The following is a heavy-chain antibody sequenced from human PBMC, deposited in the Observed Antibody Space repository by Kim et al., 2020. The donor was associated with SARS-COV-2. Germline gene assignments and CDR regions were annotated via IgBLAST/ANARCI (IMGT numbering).Heavy chain of an antibody. J-gene: IGHJ3*02. CDR1: GFTFSSHE. Sequence: GGSLRLSCAASGFTFSSHEMNWVRQAPGKGLEWVSYLSKSGSNRYYADSVKGRFTISRDNAKHSLYLQMNSLRAEDTAVYYCAREPTVTPDAFDIWGQGTMVTVSS. V-gene: IGHV3-48*03. D-gene: IGHD4-17*01. CDR3: AREPTVTPDAFDI. CDR2: LSKSGSNR.